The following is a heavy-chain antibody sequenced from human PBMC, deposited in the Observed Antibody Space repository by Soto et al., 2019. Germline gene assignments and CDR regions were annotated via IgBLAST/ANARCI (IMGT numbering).Heavy chain of an antibody. J-gene: IGHJ6*02. V-gene: IGHV4-34*01. CDR3: ARPYSSSWYRAGYYGMDV. Sequence: SETLSLTCAVYGGSFSGYYWSWIRQPPGKGLEWIGEIDHSGGTNYNPSLKSRVTISVDTSKNQFSLKLSSVTAADTAVYYCARPYSSSWYRAGYYGMDVWGQGTTVTVSS. CDR2: IDHSGGT. D-gene: IGHD6-13*01. CDR1: GGSFSGYY.